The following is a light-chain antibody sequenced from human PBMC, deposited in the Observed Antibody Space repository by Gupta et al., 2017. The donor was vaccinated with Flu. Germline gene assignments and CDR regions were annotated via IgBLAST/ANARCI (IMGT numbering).Light chain of an antibody. J-gene: IGKJ4*01. Sequence: ATLSLSPGERATLSCMASQSVGKSLDWYPQKPCQAPRLIIPEASFSYTGIPARFSGSRLRTDLPLTISSLELEDFATYSSQLRSTSDPLTFGSGTKVEI. CDR2: EAS. V-gene: IGKV3-11*01. CDR1: QSVGKS. CDR3: QLRSTSDPLT.